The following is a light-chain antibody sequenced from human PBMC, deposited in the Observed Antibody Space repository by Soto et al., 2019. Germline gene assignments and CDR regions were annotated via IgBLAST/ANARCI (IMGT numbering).Light chain of an antibody. Sequence: EIVWTQSPGTLSVSPGERATLSCRASQSVSTNSLVWYQQKPGQAPRLLIYGASNRATGIPDRFSGSGSGTDFTLTISRLEPEGFGVYYCQHYGSSPPMYTFGQVTKLEI. CDR2: GAS. CDR3: QHYGSSPPMYT. CDR1: QSVSTNS. V-gene: IGKV3-20*01. J-gene: IGKJ2*01.